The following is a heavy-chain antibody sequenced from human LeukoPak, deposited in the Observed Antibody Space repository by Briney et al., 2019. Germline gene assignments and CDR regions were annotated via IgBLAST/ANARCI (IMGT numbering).Heavy chain of an antibody. Sequence: GASVKVSCKASGYTFTSYDINWVRQAPGQGLEWMGWINTNTGNPTYAQGFTGRFVFSLDTSVSTAYLQISSLKAEDTAVYYCARGSKIFEPDYGMDVWGQGTTVTVSS. V-gene: IGHV7-4-1*02. CDR2: INTNTGNP. CDR3: ARGSKIFEPDYGMDV. CDR1: GYTFTSYD. J-gene: IGHJ6*02. D-gene: IGHD3-3*01.